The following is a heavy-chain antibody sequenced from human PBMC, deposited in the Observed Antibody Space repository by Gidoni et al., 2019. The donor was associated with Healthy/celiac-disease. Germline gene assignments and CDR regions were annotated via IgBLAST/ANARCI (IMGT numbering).Heavy chain of an antibody. CDR3: ARGNRGLQWLVRGSKYYFDY. CDR1: GGSFSGYY. V-gene: IGHV4-34*01. CDR2: INHSGST. Sequence: QVQLQQWGAGLLKPSETLSLTCAVYGGSFSGYYWSWIRQPPGKGLEWIGEINHSGSTNYNPSLKSRVTISVDTSKNQFSLKLSSVTAADTAVYYCARGNRGLQWLVRGSKYYFDYWGQGTLVTVSS. D-gene: IGHD6-19*01. J-gene: IGHJ4*02.